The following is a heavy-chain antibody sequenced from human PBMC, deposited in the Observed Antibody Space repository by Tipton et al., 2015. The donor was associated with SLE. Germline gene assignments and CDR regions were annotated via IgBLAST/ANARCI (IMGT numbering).Heavy chain of an antibody. D-gene: IGHD2-21*02. Sequence: TLSLTCHVSGDSMRNHYWSWIRQSPGKGLEHIGYVYYTGITNSNPSLRSRVTLSMETSKNQFSLKLTSGTAADTAVYYCVRTARLPDCWSQGTLVTVSS. CDR1: GDSMRNHY. J-gene: IGHJ4*02. V-gene: IGHV4-59*08. CDR2: VYYTGIT. CDR3: VRTARLPDC.